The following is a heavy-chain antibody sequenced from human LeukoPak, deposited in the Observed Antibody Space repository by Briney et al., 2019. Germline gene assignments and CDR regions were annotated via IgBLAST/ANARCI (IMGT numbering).Heavy chain of an antibody. Sequence: PGGSLRLSCAASGFTFSSYSMNWVRQAPGKGLEWVSSISSSSRYIYYADSVKGRFTISRDNAKNSLYLQMNSLRAEDTAVYYCARQWLFNYWGQGTLVTVSS. CDR2: ISSSSRYI. CDR1: GFTFSSYS. J-gene: IGHJ4*02. CDR3: ARQWLFNY. V-gene: IGHV3-21*01. D-gene: IGHD3-22*01.